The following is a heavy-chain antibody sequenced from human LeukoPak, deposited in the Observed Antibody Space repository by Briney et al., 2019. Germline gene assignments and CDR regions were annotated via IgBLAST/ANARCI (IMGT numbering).Heavy chain of an antibody. D-gene: IGHD1-26*01. Sequence: GGSLRLSCAASGFTFSTYTMNWVRQAPGKGLEWVSYISSTSASVYHADSVKGRFTISRDNAKNSLYLQMNSLRAEDTAVYYCASDSHNESGTYGYWGQGTLVTVSS. V-gene: IGHV3-48*01. CDR3: ASDSHNESGTYGY. CDR2: ISSTSASV. J-gene: IGHJ4*02. CDR1: GFTFSTYT.